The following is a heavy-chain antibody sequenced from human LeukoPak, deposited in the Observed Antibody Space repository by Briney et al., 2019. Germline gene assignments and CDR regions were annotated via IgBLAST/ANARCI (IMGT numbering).Heavy chain of an antibody. CDR2: INPNSGGT. CDR1: GYTFTGYY. Sequence: ASVKVSCKASGYTFTGYYMHWVRQAPGQGLEWMGRINPNSGGTNYAQRFQGRVTMTRDTSISTAYMELSRLRSDDTAVYYCARVALTLDLWFGEFDPWGQGTLVTVSS. V-gene: IGHV1-2*02. CDR3: ARVALTLDLWFGEFDP. D-gene: IGHD3-10*01. J-gene: IGHJ5*02.